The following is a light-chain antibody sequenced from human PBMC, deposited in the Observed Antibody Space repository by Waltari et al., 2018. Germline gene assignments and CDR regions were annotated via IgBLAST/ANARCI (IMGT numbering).Light chain of an antibody. J-gene: IGLJ2*01. CDR2: GDN. Sequence: SVLTQPPSASGAPGQRVTISCTGSRYHSGQGYDVHWSQHLPGTAPKLLIYGDNKRPSGVSDRFWTSKSGASASLAITGLQAEDEADYYCQTYDSSLSGHVVFGGGTKLTV. V-gene: IGLV1-40*01. CDR1: RYHSGQGYD. CDR3: QTYDSSLSGHVV.